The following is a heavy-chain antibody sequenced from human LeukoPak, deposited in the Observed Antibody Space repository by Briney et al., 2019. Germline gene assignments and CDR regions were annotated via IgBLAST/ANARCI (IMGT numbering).Heavy chain of an antibody. CDR1: GFTFSNYW. D-gene: IGHD3-16*01. CDR2: INQDGSEK. V-gene: IGHV3-7*01. CDR3: ARGGGN. J-gene: IGHJ4*02. Sequence: GGSLRLSCAASGFTFSNYWMGWVRQAPGKGLEWVANINQDGSEKYYVDSVKGRFTISRDNAKNSLYLQMNSLRAEDTAVYYCARGGGNWGQGTLVTVSS.